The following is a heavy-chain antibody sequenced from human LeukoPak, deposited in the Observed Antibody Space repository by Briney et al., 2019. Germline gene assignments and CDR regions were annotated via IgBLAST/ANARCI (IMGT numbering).Heavy chain of an antibody. D-gene: IGHD3-22*01. CDR1: GFTFSSYA. CDR2: ISYDGSSK. CDR3: ARGAITMIVDY. Sequence: GGSLRLSCAASGFTFSSYAMHWVRQAPGKGLEWVAVISYDGSSKYYADSVKGRFTISRDNSKNTLYLQMNSLRAEDTAVYYCARGAITMIVDYWGQGTLVTVSS. J-gene: IGHJ4*02. V-gene: IGHV3-30-3*01.